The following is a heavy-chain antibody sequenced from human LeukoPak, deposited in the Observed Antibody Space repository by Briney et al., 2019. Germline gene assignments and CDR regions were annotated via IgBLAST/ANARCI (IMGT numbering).Heavy chain of an antibody. J-gene: IGHJ4*02. CDR1: GYSISSGYY. D-gene: IGHD2/OR15-2a*01. V-gene: IGHV4-38-2*01. CDR3: ARSMFDY. Sequence: SETLSLTCAVSGYSISSGYYWGWIRQPPGKGLEWIGSIYHSGSTYYNPSLKSRVTISVDTSKNQFSLKLSSVTAADTAVYYCARSMFDYWGQGTLVTVSP. CDR2: IYHSGST.